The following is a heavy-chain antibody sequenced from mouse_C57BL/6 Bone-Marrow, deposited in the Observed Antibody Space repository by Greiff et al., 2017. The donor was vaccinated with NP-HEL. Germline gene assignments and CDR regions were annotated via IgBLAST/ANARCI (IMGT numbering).Heavy chain of an antibody. J-gene: IGHJ3*01. CDR1: GYTFTDYY. D-gene: IGHD1-1*01. CDR2: INPNNGGT. CDR3: ARGDYYGSSYVFAY. Sequence: VQLQQSGPELVKPGASVKISCKASGYTFTDYYMNWVKQSHGKSLEWIGDINPNNGGTSYNQKFKGKATLTVDKSSSTAYMELRSLTSEDSAVYYCARGDYYGSSYVFAYWGQGTLVTVSA. V-gene: IGHV1-26*01.